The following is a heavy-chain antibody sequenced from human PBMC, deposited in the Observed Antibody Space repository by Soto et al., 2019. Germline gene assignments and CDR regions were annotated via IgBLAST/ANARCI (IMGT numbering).Heavy chain of an antibody. Sequence: QVQLMESGGDLVQPGRSLRLSCAASGFSFSTYGMHWVRQAPGKGLEWVALISHDGSNKQYAESVKGRFTISRDNSKNSLHLQMSSLRTGDAAVYDWATGMVRYGSNVNCHIVDIWGKGTQVTVPS. D-gene: IGHD2-8*01. J-gene: IGHJ4*02. CDR3: ATGMVRYGSNVNCHIVDI. CDR1: GFSFSTYG. V-gene: IGHV3-30*03. CDR2: ISHDGSNK.